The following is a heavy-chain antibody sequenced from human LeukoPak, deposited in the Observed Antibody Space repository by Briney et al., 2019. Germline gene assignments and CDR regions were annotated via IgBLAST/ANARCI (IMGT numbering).Heavy chain of an antibody. D-gene: IGHD2-2*02. J-gene: IGHJ5*02. CDR1: GYTFTGYY. CDR2: INPNSGGT. CDR3: ARSFRLCSSTSCYTRGTNWFDP. V-gene: IGHV1-2*02. Sequence: VASVKVSCKASGYTFTGYYVHWVRQAPGQGLEWMGWINPNSGGTNYAQKFQGRVTMTRDTSISTAYMELSRLRSDDTAVYYCARSFRLCSSTSCYTRGTNWFDPWGQGTLVTVSS.